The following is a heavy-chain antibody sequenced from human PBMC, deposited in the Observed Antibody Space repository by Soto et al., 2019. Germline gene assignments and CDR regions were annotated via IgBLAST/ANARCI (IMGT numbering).Heavy chain of an antibody. CDR3: ARGQEGIVATH. CDR2: VKAGGST. Sequence: QVQLQQWGAGLLKPSETLSLTCTVNGGSLTGYYWSWIRQPPGKGLEWIGEVKAGGSTNYSPSLRRRVSRAAATSKNPFSLRLNSVTAADTAVYFCARGQEGIVATHWDQGALVTVSS. J-gene: IGHJ4*02. D-gene: IGHD5-12*01. CDR1: GGSLTGYY. V-gene: IGHV4-34*01.